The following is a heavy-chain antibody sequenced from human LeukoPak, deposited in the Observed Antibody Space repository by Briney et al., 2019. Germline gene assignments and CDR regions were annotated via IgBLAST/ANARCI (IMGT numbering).Heavy chain of an antibody. V-gene: IGHV5-10-1*01. CDR1: GSTFTSYW. Sequence: KPGESLKISCQGSGSTFTSYWISWVRQLPGKGLEWMGRIDPRDSYTKYSPSFQGHVSISADKSISTAYLQWSSLKASDTATYYCARLESSGYYVYWGQGTLVTVSS. CDR2: IDPRDSYT. D-gene: IGHD3-22*01. CDR3: ARLESSGYYVY. J-gene: IGHJ4*02.